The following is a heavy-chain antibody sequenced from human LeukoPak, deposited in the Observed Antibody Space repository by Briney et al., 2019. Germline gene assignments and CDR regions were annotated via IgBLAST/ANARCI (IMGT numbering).Heavy chain of an antibody. D-gene: IGHD2-8*02. J-gene: IGHJ4*02. CDR2: ISSSGSTI. CDR1: GFTFSSYE. Sequence: GGSLRLSCAASGFTFSSYEMNWVRQAPGKGLEWVSYISSSGSTIYYADSVKGRFTISRDNAKNPLYLQMNSLRAEYTAVYYCAREIRIWWFDYWGQGTLVTVSS. V-gene: IGHV3-48*03. CDR3: AREIRIWWFDY.